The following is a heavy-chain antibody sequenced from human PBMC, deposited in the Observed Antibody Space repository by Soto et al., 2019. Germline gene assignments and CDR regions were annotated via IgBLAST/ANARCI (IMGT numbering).Heavy chain of an antibody. J-gene: IGHJ4*02. D-gene: IGHD5-18*01. CDR1: GGSFSSYH. CDR2: INHLTTT. V-gene: IGHV4-34*01. CDR3: ARGYDTALAPIF. Sequence: SETLSLTCAVYGGSFSSYHCSWIRQTPGKGLEWIGEINHLTTTNYNPSLKSRVIISLDTPKNQFSLKLSSVTAADTAAYYCARGYDTALAPIFWGQGILVTVSS.